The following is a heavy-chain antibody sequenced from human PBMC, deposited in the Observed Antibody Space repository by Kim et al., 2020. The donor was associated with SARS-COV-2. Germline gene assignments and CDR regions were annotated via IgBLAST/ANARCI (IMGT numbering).Heavy chain of an antibody. Sequence: NSYNPSLQSRVTMSIDTSKNQFSLKLGSVTAADTAVYYCARADNYQLLSFWGQGTLIIVSS. J-gene: IGHJ1*01. D-gene: IGHD2-2*01. V-gene: IGHV4-30-2*05. CDR3: ARADNYQLLSF. CDR2: N.